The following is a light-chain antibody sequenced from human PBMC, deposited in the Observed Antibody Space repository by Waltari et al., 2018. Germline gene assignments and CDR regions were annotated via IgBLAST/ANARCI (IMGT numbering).Light chain of an antibody. CDR1: QSVDSN. CDR2: GAS. Sequence: ELVMTQSPATLSVSPGDRATLSCRASQSVDSNLAWYQQKPGQPPRLLLYGASTRATGVPARFSGSGSGTEFTLTISSLQSADFAVYYCQQYYNWPYTFGQGTKLEIK. CDR3: QQYYNWPYT. J-gene: IGKJ2*01. V-gene: IGKV3-15*01.